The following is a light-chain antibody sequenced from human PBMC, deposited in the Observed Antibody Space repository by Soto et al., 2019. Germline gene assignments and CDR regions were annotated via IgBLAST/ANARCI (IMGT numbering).Light chain of an antibody. Sequence: QAVVTQEPSLTVSPRGTVTLTCGSSTGAVTSGHYPYWFQQKPGQAPRTLIYDTSNKHSWTPARFSGSLLGGKAALTLSGAQPEDEAEYYCLLSYSGARPVVFGGGTKLTVL. CDR3: LLSYSGARPVV. CDR1: TGAVTSGHY. CDR2: DTS. V-gene: IGLV7-46*01. J-gene: IGLJ2*01.